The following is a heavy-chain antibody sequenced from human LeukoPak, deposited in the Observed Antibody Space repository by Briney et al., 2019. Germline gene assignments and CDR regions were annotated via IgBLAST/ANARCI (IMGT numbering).Heavy chain of an antibody. V-gene: IGHV3-30*18. D-gene: IGHD3-22*01. Sequence: GGSLRLSCAASGFTFSSYGMHWVRQAPGKGLEWVAVISYDGSNKYYADSVKGRFTISRDNSKNTLYLQMNSLRAEDTAVYYCAKEGYYYDSSGYYIKTWGQGTLVTVSS. J-gene: IGHJ4*02. CDR2: ISYDGSNK. CDR1: GFTFSSYG. CDR3: AKEGYYYDSSGYYIKT.